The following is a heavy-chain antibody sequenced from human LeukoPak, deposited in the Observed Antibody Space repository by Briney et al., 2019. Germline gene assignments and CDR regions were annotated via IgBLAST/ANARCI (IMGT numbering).Heavy chain of an antibody. V-gene: IGHV3-74*01. CDR2: IKSDGGDT. Sequence: GGSLRLSCAASGFSLSGYWMHWVRQAPGKGLVWVSCIKSDGGDTIYADSVKGRFTISRDNANNMLYLQMDSLRAEDTAVYYCARDAHRGMDVWGQGTTVTVSS. CDR1: GFSLSGYW. J-gene: IGHJ6*02. CDR3: ARDAHRGMDV.